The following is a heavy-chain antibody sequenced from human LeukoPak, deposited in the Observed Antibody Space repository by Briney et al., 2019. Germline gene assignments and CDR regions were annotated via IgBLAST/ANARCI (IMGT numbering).Heavy chain of an antibody. V-gene: IGHV3-30-3*01. D-gene: IGHD3-16*01. CDR1: GFTFSSYA. CDR2: ISYDGSNK. CDR3: AGYYDYVWGSTRSPTTIKDY. Sequence: PGGSLRLSCAASGFTFSSYAMRWVRQAPGKGLEWVAVISYDGSNKYYADSVKGRFTISRDNSKNTLYLQMNSLRAEDTAVYYCAGYYDYVWGSTRSPTTIKDYWGQGTLVTVSS. J-gene: IGHJ4*02.